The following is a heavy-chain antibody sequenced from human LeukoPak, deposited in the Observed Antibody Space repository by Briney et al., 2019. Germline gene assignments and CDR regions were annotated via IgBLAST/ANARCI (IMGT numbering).Heavy chain of an antibody. Sequence: PSETLSLTCTVSGYSISSGYYWGWIRQPPGKGLEWIGSGSTYYNPSLKSRVTISVDTSKNQFSLKLSSVTAADTAVYYCARGSDYYYYMDVWGKGTTVTVSS. CDR1: GYSISSGYY. J-gene: IGHJ6*03. V-gene: IGHV4-38-2*02. CDR3: ARGSDYYYYMDV. CDR2: SGST.